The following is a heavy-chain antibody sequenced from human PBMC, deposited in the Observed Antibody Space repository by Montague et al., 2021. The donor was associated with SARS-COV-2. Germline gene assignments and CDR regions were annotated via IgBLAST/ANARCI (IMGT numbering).Heavy chain of an antibody. J-gene: IGHJ4*02. CDR1: GSTISTSDHY. D-gene: IGHD3-22*01. CDR2: IYNTGCR. V-gene: IGHV4-39*07. CDR3: ARAGGFANSGYVVRLRTYFFDY. Sequence: SETLSLTCTVSGSTISTSDHYLAWIRKPPWKGMAWMGCIYNTGCRYYIPSLTNRLTIPVDTSRYQFSLELTSVTVSVTAIYYCARAGGFANSGYVVRLRTYFFDYWGQGSLVTVSS.